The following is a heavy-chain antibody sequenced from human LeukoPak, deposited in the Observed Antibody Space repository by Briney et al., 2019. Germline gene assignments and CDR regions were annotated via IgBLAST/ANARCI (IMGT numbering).Heavy chain of an antibody. CDR3: AATILLNCSGGSCSSTGFDY. Sequence: SVKVSCKASGFTFTSSAMQWVRQARGQRLEWIGWIVVGSGNTNYAQKFQERVTITRDMSTSTAYMELSSLRSEDTAVYYCAATILLNCSGGSCSSTGFDYWGQGTLVTVSS. D-gene: IGHD2-15*01. CDR2: IVVGSGNT. V-gene: IGHV1-58*02. CDR1: GFTFTSSA. J-gene: IGHJ4*02.